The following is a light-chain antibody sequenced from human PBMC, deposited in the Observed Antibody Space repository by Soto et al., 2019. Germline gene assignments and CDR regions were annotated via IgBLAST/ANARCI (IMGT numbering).Light chain of an antibody. CDR1: QDITNF. V-gene: IGKV1-33*01. CDR3: QQFDDVPYS. J-gene: IGKJ2*03. Sequence: DIQMTQSPSSLSASVGDRVTITCQASQDITNFLNWYQQKPGKAPKLLIYDASSLQTGVPSRFSGSGSGTDFSFTIISLQPEDIATYYCQQFDDVPYSIGQGTKVAIK. CDR2: DAS.